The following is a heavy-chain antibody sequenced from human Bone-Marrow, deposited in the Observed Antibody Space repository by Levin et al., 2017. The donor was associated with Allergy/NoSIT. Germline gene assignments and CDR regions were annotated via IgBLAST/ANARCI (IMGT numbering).Heavy chain of an antibody. V-gene: IGHV1-8*01. CDR3: ARGQPQYCSGGTCGNYYFDY. Sequence: PGESLKISCKASGYTFSSYDINWVRQATGQGLEWMGWMNPHISNLGYAQKFQGRVTMTRNTSISTAYMELFSLKSDDTAVYYCARGQPQYCSGGTCGNYYFDYWGQGTLVTVSS. CDR1: GYTFSSYD. J-gene: IGHJ4*02. CDR2: MNPHISNL. D-gene: IGHD2-15*01.